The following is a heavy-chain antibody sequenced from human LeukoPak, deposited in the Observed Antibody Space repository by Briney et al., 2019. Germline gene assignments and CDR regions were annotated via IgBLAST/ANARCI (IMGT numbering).Heavy chain of an antibody. CDR2: INHSGST. D-gene: IGHD5-18*01. Sequence: SETLSLTCAVYGGSFSGYYWSWIRQPPGKGLEWIGEINHSGSTNYNPSLKSRVTISVDTSKNQFSLKLSSVTAADTAVYYCARPRGYSYGCFDYWGQGTLVTVSS. J-gene: IGHJ4*02. V-gene: IGHV4-34*01. CDR1: GGSFSGYY. CDR3: ARPRGYSYGCFDY.